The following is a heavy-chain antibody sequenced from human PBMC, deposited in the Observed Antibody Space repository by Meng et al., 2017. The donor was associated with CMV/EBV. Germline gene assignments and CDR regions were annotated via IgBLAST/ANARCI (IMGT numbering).Heavy chain of an antibody. D-gene: IGHD3-3*01. Sequence: ASVKVSCKASGYTFTSYYMHWVRQAPGQGLEWMGIINPSGGSTSYAQKLQGRVTMTRDTSTSTVYMELSSLRSEDTAVYYCARDFFSLEWLQYPPAPNWFDPWGQGTLVTVSS. J-gene: IGHJ5*02. CDR1: GYTFTSYY. V-gene: IGHV1-46*01. CDR2: INPSGGST. CDR3: ARDFFSLEWLQYPPAPNWFDP.